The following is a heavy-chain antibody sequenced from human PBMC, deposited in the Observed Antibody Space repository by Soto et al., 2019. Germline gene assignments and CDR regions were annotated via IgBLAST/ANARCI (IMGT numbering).Heavy chain of an antibody. V-gene: IGHV4-34*01. CDR3: ARGRIGRGSSGGSYCDY. D-gene: IGHD1-26*01. CDR1: GGSFSGYY. J-gene: IGHJ4*02. Sequence: QVQLQQWGAGLLKPSETLSLTCAVYGGSFSGYYWSWIRQPPGKGLEWIGEINHSGSTNYNPSLKRRVTISVDASKNQFSLKLSSVTAADTAVYYCARGRIGRGSSGGSYCDYWGQGTLVTVSS. CDR2: INHSGST.